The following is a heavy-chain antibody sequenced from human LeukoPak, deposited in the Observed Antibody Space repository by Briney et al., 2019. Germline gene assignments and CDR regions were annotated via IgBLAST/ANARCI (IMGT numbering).Heavy chain of an antibody. V-gene: IGHV4-34*01. Sequence: SETLSLTCAVYGGSFSGYYWSWIRQPPGKGLEWIGEINHSGSTNYNPSLKSRVTISVDTSKNQFSLKLSSVTAADTAVYYCARGIPAATLTYGFDYWGQGTLVTVSS. CDR3: ARGIPAATLTYGFDY. D-gene: IGHD2-2*01. J-gene: IGHJ4*02. CDR1: GGSFSGYY. CDR2: INHSGST.